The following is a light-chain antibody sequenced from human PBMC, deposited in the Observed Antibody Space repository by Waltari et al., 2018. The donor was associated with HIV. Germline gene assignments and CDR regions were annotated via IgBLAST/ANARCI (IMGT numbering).Light chain of an antibody. V-gene: IGLV2-23*01. Sequence: QSALTQPASVSGSLGQSITISCTGASTNVGSYSLVSWYQNRPGQAPTLIIYDDSNRPLGISSRFSGSNSGNTASLTISGLQSEDEADYYCCSYGGDDTLVFGGGTKVTAL. CDR3: CSYGGDDTLV. CDR2: DDS. CDR1: STNVGSYSL. J-gene: IGLJ3*02.